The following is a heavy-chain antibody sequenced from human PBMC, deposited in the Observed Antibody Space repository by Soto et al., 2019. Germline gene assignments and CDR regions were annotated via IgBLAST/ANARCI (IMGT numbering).Heavy chain of an antibody. CDR2: INHSGST. CDR1: GGSFSGYY. CDR3: ARGDYSTASDY. D-gene: IGHD6-13*01. J-gene: IGHJ4*02. V-gene: IGHV4-34*01. Sequence: SSETLSLTCAVYGGSFSGYYWSWIRQPPGKGLEWIGEINHSGSTNYNPSLKSRVTISVDTSKNQFSLKLSSVTAADTAVYYCARGDYSTASDYWGQGTLVTVSS.